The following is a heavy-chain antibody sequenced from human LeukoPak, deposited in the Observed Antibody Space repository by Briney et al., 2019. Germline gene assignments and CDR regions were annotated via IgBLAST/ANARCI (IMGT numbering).Heavy chain of an antibody. D-gene: IGHD5-24*01. CDR1: GFTFSDYA. Sequence: GGSLRLSCTASGFTFSDYAMSWVRQAPGKGLEWVSGISGSGGSIRYAGSVKGRFIISRDNSKNTLYLQMNSLRAEDTAVYYCAKGGDGYNYYFDYGGQETLVTVSS. CDR2: ISGSGGSI. J-gene: IGHJ4*02. CDR3: AKGGDGYNYYFDY. V-gene: IGHV3-23*01.